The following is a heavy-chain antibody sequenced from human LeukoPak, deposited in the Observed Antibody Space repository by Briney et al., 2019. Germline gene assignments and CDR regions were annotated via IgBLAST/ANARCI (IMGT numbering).Heavy chain of an antibody. D-gene: IGHD1-26*01. CDR2: ISGSGSTI. J-gene: IGHJ4*02. V-gene: IGHV3-48*03. Sequence: GGSLRLSCAASGLTFRRYAMNWVRQAPGKGLEWISYISGSGSTIIYADPVKGRFTISRDNALNSLSLQMNSLRVEDTAVYYCASTRIVTPHPLDYWGQGTLVTVSS. CDR3: ASTRIVTPHPLDY. CDR1: GLTFRRYA.